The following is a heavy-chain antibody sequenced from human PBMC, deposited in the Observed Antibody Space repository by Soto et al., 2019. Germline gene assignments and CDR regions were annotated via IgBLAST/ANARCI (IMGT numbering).Heavy chain of an antibody. J-gene: IGHJ6*03. CDR1: GYTFTSEG. D-gene: IGHD1-26*01. Sequence: ASVEVCCKASGYTFTSEGISWLRQSPGQGREGMGWISAYKGTTNYAQKLQGRVTMATDTSTSTAYMEMRSLRSDAPAVYYCARWGSPYYYYMDVWRKGTTVTVSS. CDR2: ISAYKGTT. V-gene: IGHV1-18*01. CDR3: ARWGSPYYYYMDV.